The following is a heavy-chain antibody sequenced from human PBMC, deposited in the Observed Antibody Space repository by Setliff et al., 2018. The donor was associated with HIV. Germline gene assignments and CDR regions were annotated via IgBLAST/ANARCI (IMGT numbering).Heavy chain of an antibody. V-gene: IGHV4-34*01. CDR1: GGSFSNYY. CDR3: ARSWNILTDYSYYSYFMDV. Sequence: SETLSLTCAVYGGSFSNYYWSWIRQSPGEGLEWIGEINHGGSTNYNPSLKSRVTMSVDTSKNQFSLQLTSVTAADTAVYYCARSWNILTDYSYYSYFMDVWGGGTTVTVSS. D-gene: IGHD3-9*01. J-gene: IGHJ6*03. CDR2: INHGGST.